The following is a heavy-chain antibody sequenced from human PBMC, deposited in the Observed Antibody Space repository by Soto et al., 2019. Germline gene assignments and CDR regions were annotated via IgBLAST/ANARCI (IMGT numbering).Heavy chain of an antibody. J-gene: IGHJ6*02. CDR1: GASIGSSNYY. CDR2: MYYSGRT. CDR3: ARHGNTVTTGYYYGMDV. D-gene: IGHD4-17*01. Sequence: SETLSLTCTVSGASIGSSNYYWGWIRQPPGRGLEWIGTMYYSGRTYYNPSLKSRVTTSVDTSKNQFSLKLSAVTATDTAVYYCARHGNTVTTGYYYGMDVWGQGTTVTVSS. V-gene: IGHV4-39*01.